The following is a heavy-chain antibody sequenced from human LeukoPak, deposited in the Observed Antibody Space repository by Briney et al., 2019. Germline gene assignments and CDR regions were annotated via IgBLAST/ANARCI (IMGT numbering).Heavy chain of an antibody. D-gene: IGHD1-26*01. Sequence: SETLSLTCAVYGGSFSGYYWSWIRQPPGKGLEWIGEINHSGSTNYNPSLKSRVTISVDRSKNQFSLKLSSVTAADTAVYYCARSWTRRLVGATLNHFDYWGQGTLVTVSS. CDR2: INHSGST. CDR1: GGSFSGYY. J-gene: IGHJ4*02. CDR3: ARSWTRRLVGATLNHFDY. V-gene: IGHV4-34*01.